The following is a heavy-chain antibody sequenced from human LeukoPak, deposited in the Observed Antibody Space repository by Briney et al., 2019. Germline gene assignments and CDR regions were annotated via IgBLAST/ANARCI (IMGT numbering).Heavy chain of an antibody. CDR3: ARSGSTGYTLAY. V-gene: IGHV1-2*02. CDR2: IGPNSGDT. J-gene: IGHJ4*02. CDR1: GYSLTGYF. D-gene: IGHD3-22*01. Sequence: VASVKLSCKASGYSLTGYFIHWVRQAPGEGVEWMGCIGPNSGDTKYAQKFQGRVSMPRDTSTRTAYMELSRLRSDDTAVYFCARSGSTGYTLAYWGQGTLVTDSS.